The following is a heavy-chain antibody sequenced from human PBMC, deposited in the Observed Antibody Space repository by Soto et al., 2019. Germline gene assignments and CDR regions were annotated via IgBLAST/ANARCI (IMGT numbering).Heavy chain of an antibody. D-gene: IGHD3-3*01. CDR2: INPNSGGT. J-gene: IGHJ6*02. Sequence: AASVKVSCKASGYTFTGYYMHWVRQAPGQGLEWMGWINPNSGGTNYAQKFQGRVTMTRDTSISTAYMELSRLRSDDTAVYYCARDSTVFTYYDFWSGSAYGMDVWGQGTTVTVSS. V-gene: IGHV1-2*02. CDR3: ARDSTVFTYYDFWSGSAYGMDV. CDR1: GYTFTGYY.